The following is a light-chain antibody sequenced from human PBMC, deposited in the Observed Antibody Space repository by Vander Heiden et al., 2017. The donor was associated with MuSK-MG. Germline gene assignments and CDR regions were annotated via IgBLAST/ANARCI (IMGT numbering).Light chain of an antibody. J-gene: IGKJ2*01. CDR3: QQYNNWPRT. Sequence: ELVMTQSPATLSVSPGERATLSCRASQSVSSDLAWYQQKPGLAPRLLIYGASTRATGVSARFSGSGSGTEFTLTISSLQSEDIAVYYCQQYNNWPRTFGQGTKLEIK. CDR2: GAS. V-gene: IGKV3-15*01. CDR1: QSVSSD.